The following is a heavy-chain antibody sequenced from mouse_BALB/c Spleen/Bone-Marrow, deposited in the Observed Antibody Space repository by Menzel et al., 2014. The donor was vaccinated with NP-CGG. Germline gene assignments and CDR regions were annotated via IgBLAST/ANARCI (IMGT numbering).Heavy chain of an antibody. D-gene: IGHD2-10*02. Sequence: EVQLVESGGGLVQPGDSLRLSCATSGFTFSDFYMEWVRQPPGKRLEWIAASRNKAKHYTTEYSASVKGRFIVSRDTSQSILYLQMNALRAEDTAIYYCARDVGYGNYFVYWGQGTPVTVSA. J-gene: IGHJ3*01. V-gene: IGHV7-1*02. CDR3: ARDVGYGNYFVY. CDR1: GFTFSDFY. CDR2: SRNKAKHYTT.